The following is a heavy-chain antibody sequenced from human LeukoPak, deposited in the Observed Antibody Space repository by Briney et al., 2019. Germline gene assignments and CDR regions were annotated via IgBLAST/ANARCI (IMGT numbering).Heavy chain of an antibody. D-gene: IGHD6-6*01. CDR1: GGSISSYY. V-gene: IGHV4-59*01. Sequence: SETLSLTCTVSGGSISSYYWSWIRQPPGKGLEWIGYIYYSGSTNYNPSLKSRVTILADTSKNQFSLKLSSVTAADTAVYYCARDLGDSSSSCRFDPWGQGTLVTVSS. J-gene: IGHJ5*02. CDR2: IYYSGST. CDR3: ARDLGDSSSSCRFDP.